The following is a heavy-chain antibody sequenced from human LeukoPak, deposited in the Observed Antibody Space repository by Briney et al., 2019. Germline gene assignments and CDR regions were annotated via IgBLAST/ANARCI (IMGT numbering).Heavy chain of an antibody. D-gene: IGHD1-14*01. CDR2: ISYDGSNK. CDR3: AKDREPH. CDR1: GITFSSYG. V-gene: IGHV3-30*18. J-gene: IGHJ4*02. Sequence: GGSLRLSCAAAGITFSSYGMHWVRQAQGKGLEWVAVISYDGSNKYYADSVKGRFTISRDNSKNTLYLQMNSLRAEDTAVYYCAKDREPHWGQGTLVTVSS.